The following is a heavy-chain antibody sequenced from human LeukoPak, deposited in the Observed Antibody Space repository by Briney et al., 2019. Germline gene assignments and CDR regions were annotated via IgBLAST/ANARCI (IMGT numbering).Heavy chain of an antibody. V-gene: IGHV3-30*03. D-gene: IGHD1-26*01. CDR3: ARAYSERYGLGYYYMDV. J-gene: IGHJ6*03. Sequence: PGGSLRLSCAASRFTLSSYGIHWVRQAPGKGLQWVAAISDDGGNKYYSDSMKGRFTISRDNAKKSLYLQMNSLRVEDTAVYYCARAYSERYGLGYYYMDVWGKGTTVTVSS. CDR2: ISDDGGNK. CDR1: RFTLSSYG.